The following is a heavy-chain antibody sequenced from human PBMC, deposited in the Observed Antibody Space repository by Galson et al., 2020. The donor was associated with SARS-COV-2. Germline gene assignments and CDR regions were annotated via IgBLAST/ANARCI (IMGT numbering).Heavy chain of an antibody. Sequence: ASVKVSCEASGFTFSRNGISWVRQDTGQGMEWMGWISAYNGETKYALKFQGRVTMTTETPTNTAYLDLRGLRSDDTAVYYCARALSGYNNGHFDYWGQGTLVTVSS. D-gene: IGHD5-12*01. J-gene: IGHJ4*02. CDR2: ISAYNGET. CDR3: ARALSGYNNGHFDY. CDR1: GFTFSRNG. V-gene: IGHV1-18*01.